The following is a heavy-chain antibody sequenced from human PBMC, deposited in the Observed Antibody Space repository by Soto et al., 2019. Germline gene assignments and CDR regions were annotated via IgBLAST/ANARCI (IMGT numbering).Heavy chain of an antibody. V-gene: IGHV3-21*06. CDR2: ITRSSSYI. Sequence: EVQLVESGVGPVKPGGSLRLSCAASGFAFNTYSMKWVRQAPGKGLEWVAFITRSSSYIYYADSVRGRFTLSRDNAKNSLYLQMNSLRAEDTAIYYCARDDGWLILDYWGQGTLVTVSS. J-gene: IGHJ4*02. CDR3: ARDDGWLILDY. D-gene: IGHD6-19*01. CDR1: GFAFNTYS.